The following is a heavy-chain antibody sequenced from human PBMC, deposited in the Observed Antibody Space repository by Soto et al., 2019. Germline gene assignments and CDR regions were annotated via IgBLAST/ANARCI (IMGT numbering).Heavy chain of an antibody. D-gene: IGHD6-19*01. V-gene: IGHV1-69*01. CDR1: GGTFSSHG. CDR2: IVPIFGTT. Sequence: QVELVQSGAEVKKPGSSVKVSCKVSGGTFSSHGIIWVRQAPGQGLEWMGGIVPIFGTTEYAQNFQGRVTMTADESTNTAYMELSSLTSDDTAVYYCARDRPVAGTVDAFDIWGQGTMVTVSS. J-gene: IGHJ3*02. CDR3: ARDRPVAGTVDAFDI.